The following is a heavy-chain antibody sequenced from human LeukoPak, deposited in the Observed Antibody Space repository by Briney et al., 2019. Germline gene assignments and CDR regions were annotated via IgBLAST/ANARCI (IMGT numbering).Heavy chain of an antibody. V-gene: IGHV3-30*02. Sequence: GASLIPCCATSAFSFSSFGTHCVRLAPGKGLVCAAFIRYDGSNKYYADSVKGRFTISRDNSKNTLYLQMNSLRAEDTAVYYSAKDPPYDFWSGIDYWGQGTLVTVSS. CDR1: AFSFSSFG. CDR2: IRYDGSNK. J-gene: IGHJ4*02. D-gene: IGHD3-3*01. CDR3: AKDPPYDFWSGIDY.